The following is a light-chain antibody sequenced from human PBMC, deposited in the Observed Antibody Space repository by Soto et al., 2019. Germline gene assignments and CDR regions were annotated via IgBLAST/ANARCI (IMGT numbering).Light chain of an antibody. CDR1: SSDFGDYNY. J-gene: IGLJ1*01. CDR2: EVS. V-gene: IGLV2-14*01. Sequence: QSVLTQPASVSGSPGQSITISCTGTSSDFGDYNYVSWYQQHPGKAPKLMIYEVSDRPSGVSNRFSGSKSGNTASLTISGLQAEDEADYYCNSYTSTNTLVFGTGTKLTVL. CDR3: NSYTSTNTLV.